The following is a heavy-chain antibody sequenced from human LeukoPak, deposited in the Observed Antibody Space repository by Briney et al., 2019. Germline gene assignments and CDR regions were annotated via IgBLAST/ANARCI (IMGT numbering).Heavy chain of an antibody. Sequence: GGSLRLSCAASGFTFSSYAMSWVRQAPGKGLEWVSAISGSGGSTYYADSAKGRFTISRDNSKNTLYLQMNSQRAEDTAVYYCDCSGGSCKSYWGQGTLVTVSS. CDR3: DCSGGSCKSY. CDR1: GFTFSSYA. D-gene: IGHD2-15*01. CDR2: ISGSGGST. V-gene: IGHV3-23*01. J-gene: IGHJ4*02.